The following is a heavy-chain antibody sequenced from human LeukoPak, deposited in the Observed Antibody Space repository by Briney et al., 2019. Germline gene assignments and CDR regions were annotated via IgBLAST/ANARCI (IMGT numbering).Heavy chain of an antibody. D-gene: IGHD5-12*01. CDR2: IIPIFGTA. Sequence: SSVKVSCKASGGTFSSYAISWVRQAPGQGLEWMGGIIPIFGTANYAQKFQGRVTITADESTSTAYMELSSPRSEGTAVYYCARETVDLRGYFDYWGQGTLVTVSS. CDR3: ARETVDLRGYFDY. CDR1: GGTFSSYA. J-gene: IGHJ4*02. V-gene: IGHV1-69*13.